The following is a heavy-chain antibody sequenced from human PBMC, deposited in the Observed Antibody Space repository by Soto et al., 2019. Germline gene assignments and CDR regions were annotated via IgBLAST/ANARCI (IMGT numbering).Heavy chain of an antibody. Sequence: QVQLVQSGAEVKKPGASVKLSCKASGYTFTSSYVHWVRQAPGQGLEWVAIINPNGGSTNYAQEFKGSVTVTRDTSTRTVFMELSSLHSDDTAVYYCARDLLAANYWGQGTLVTVSS. J-gene: IGHJ4*02. CDR3: ARDLLAANY. CDR1: GYTFTSSY. V-gene: IGHV1-46*01. D-gene: IGHD2-15*01. CDR2: INPNGGST.